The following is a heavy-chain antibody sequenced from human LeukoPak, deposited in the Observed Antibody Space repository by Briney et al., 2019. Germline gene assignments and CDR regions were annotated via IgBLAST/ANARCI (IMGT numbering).Heavy chain of an antibody. Sequence: SETLSLTCTVSGASITSYYWSWIRQPAGKGLEWIGRIYTSGSTNYNPSLKSRVTMSVDTSKNRFSLNLSSVTAADTAVYYCAKYSSSSLRAFDIWGQGTMVTVSS. D-gene: IGHD6-13*01. J-gene: IGHJ3*02. CDR3: AKYSSSSLRAFDI. V-gene: IGHV4-4*07. CDR1: GASITSYY. CDR2: IYTSGST.